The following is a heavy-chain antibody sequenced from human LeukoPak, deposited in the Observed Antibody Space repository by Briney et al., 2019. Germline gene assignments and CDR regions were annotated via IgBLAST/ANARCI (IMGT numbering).Heavy chain of an antibody. J-gene: IGHJ4*02. V-gene: IGHV3-49*03. CDR3: AKDKDDILTGLHDY. CDR2: IKTKTYGGTT. D-gene: IGHD3-9*01. Sequence: PGGSLRLSCTTSGFTFGDHGVSWFRQAPGKGPEWISFIKTKTYGGTTEYAASVKGRFTISRDDSTGIAYLQMNSLRAEDTALYYCAKDKDDILTGLHDYWGQGALVTVSS. CDR1: GFTFGDHG.